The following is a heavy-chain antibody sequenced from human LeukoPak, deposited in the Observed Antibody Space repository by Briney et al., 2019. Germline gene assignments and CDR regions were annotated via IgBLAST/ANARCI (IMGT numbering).Heavy chain of an antibody. CDR2: ISGTGGNT. J-gene: IGHJ6*02. CDR3: AKPSGLGYCSSRNCPLLGFSGMDA. V-gene: IGHV3-23*01. Sequence: GGSLRLSCAASGFTFNSYAMSWVRQAPGKGLEWVSSISGTGGNTYYPDSVKGRFTISRDNSKNTVYLQMNRLRAEDTAVYHCAKPSGLGYCSSRNCPLLGFSGMDAWGQGTRVTVSS. CDR1: GFTFNSYA. D-gene: IGHD2-2*01.